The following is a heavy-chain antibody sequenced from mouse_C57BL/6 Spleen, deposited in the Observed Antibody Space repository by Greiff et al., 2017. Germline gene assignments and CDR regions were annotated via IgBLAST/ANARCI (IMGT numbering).Heavy chain of an antibody. J-gene: IGHJ3*01. V-gene: IGHV2-2*01. Sequence: VQLQESGPGLVQPSQSLSITCTVSGFSLTSYGVHWVRQSPGKGLEWLGVIWSGGSTDYNAAFISRLSISKDNSKSQVFFKMNSLQADDTAIYYCARGRLDDYDWLAYWGQGTLVTVSA. D-gene: IGHD2-4*01. CDR3: ARGRLDDYDWLAY. CDR2: IWSGGST. CDR1: GFSLTSYG.